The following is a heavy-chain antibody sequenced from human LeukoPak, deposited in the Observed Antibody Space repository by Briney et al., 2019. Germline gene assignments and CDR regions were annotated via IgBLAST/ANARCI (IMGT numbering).Heavy chain of an antibody. Sequence: GGSLRLSCAASGFTFSSYEMNWVRQAPGKGLEWVSYISSSGSTIYYADSVKGRFTISRDNDKNSLYLQMNSLRAEDTAVYYCARDLGDITMVRGDADYWGQGTLVTVSS. J-gene: IGHJ4*02. CDR1: GFTFSSYE. V-gene: IGHV3-48*03. D-gene: IGHD3-10*01. CDR3: ARDLGDITMVRGDADY. CDR2: ISSSGSTI.